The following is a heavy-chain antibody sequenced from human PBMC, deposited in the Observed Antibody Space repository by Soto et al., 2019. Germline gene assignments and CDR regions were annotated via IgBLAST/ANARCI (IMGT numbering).Heavy chain of an antibody. D-gene: IGHD2-15*01. CDR2: IYWDDDK. CDR3: AHALLYCTGGSCSTWFDS. CDR1: GFSLSTHGVG. Sequence: QITLKESGPTLVKPTQTLTLTCTFSGFSLSTHGVGVGWIRQPAGKALEWLALIYWDDDKRYSASLNSRLTITKDTSKSQVVLTMTNVDPVDTAAYYCAHALLYCTGGSCSTWFDSWGPGTLVTGSS. V-gene: IGHV2-5*02. J-gene: IGHJ5*01.